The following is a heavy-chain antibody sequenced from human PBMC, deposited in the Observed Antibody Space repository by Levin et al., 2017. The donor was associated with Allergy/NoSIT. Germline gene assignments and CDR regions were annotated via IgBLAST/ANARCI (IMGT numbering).Heavy chain of an antibody. J-gene: IGHJ4*02. D-gene: IGHD3-3*01. CDR1: GFIVSTYA. Sequence: GGSLRLSCAASGFIVSTYAMSWVRQAPGMGLEWVSTVTNSGNNTSYADSVKGRFTISRDNSKHILYLQMNSLRAEDTAIYYCAEMWSGYYFDSWGQGTLVTVSS. CDR2: VTNSGNNT. CDR3: AEMWSGYYFDS. V-gene: IGHV3-23*01.